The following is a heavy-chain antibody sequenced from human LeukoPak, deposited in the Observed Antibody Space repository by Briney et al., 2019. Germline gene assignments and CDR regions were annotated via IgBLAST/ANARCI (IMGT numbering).Heavy chain of an antibody. J-gene: IGHJ4*02. Sequence: ASVKVSCKTSGYTFSDYTIHWVRQAPGQGLEWMGWINPSSNAANYAQRFEGRVSLTRDTSNSTADMVLTSLTSDDTGVYYCARSRELLDFDTWGQGTLVSVSS. D-gene: IGHD3-10*01. CDR2: INPSSNAA. V-gene: IGHV1-2*02. CDR1: GYTFSDYT. CDR3: ARSRELLDFDT.